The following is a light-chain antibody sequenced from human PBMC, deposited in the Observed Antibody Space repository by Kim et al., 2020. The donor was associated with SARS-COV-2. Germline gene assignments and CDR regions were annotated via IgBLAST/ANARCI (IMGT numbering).Light chain of an antibody. CDR1: KSGNID. J-gene: IGLJ1*01. V-gene: IGLV3-1*01. Sequence: SYELTQPPSASVSPGQTVTITCSGDKSGNIDACWYQQKPGQSPVLVIYQDSKRPSGIPERFSGSNSGNTATLTISGTQAMDEADYYCQAWDSSTYVFGTGTKVTVL. CDR3: QAWDSSTYV. CDR2: QDS.